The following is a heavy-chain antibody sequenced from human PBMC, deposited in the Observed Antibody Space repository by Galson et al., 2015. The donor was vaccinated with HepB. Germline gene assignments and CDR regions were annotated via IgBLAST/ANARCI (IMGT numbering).Heavy chain of an antibody. Sequence: SVKVSCKAAGYTFTNYGISWVRQAPGQGLEWMGWISGYNGNRKYAQKFQGRVTMTTDTSTITAYMALRSLRFDDTAVYYCVRDPPGVVPSAARYYYYYMDVWCKGTTGTVSS. V-gene: IGHV1-18*01. J-gene: IGHJ6*03. CDR3: VRDPPGVVPSAARYYYYYMDV. D-gene: IGHD2-2*01. CDR2: ISGYNGNR. CDR1: GYTFTNYG.